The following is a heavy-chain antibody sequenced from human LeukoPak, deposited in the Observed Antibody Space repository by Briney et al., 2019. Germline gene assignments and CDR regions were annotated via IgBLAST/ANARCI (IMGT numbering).Heavy chain of an antibody. D-gene: IGHD1-26*01. Sequence: PSETLSLTCAVSGGSISSGGYSWSWIRQPPGKGLEWIGYIYYSGSTYYNPSLKSRVTISVDTSKNQFSLKLSSVTAADTAVYYCARSLVGASQAGVAYFDYWGQGTLVTVSS. J-gene: IGHJ4*02. V-gene: IGHV4-30-4*07. CDR3: ARSLVGASQAGVAYFDY. CDR2: IYYSGST. CDR1: GGSISSGGYS.